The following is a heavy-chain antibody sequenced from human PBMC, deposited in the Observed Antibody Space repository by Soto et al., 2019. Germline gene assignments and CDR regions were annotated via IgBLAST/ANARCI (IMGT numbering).Heavy chain of an antibody. Sequence: EVQLVEAGGGLGQPGGSLRLSCAASGFTVRSDFMSWVRQAPGKGLEWVSILHRDGNTYYANSVKGRFTISRDNSKNTLYLQMNSLRAEDTSVYYCATRGEWGQGTLVTVSS. V-gene: IGHV3-66*01. D-gene: IGHD2-21*01. CDR3: ATRGE. CDR1: GFTVRSDF. J-gene: IGHJ4*02. CDR2: LHRDGNT.